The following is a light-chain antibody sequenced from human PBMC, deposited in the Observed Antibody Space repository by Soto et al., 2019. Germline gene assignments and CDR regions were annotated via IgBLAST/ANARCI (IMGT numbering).Light chain of an antibody. J-gene: IGKJ1*01. V-gene: IGKV1-39*01. CDR2: TSS. CDR3: QQGYSRPRT. Sequence: DIQLTQSPSSLSASVGDRATITCRASQSISTSLNWYQQKPGKAPNLLIFTSSNLESGVPSRFSGSGSGTDFTLTISSLQPEDFATYFCQQGYSRPRTFGQGT. CDR1: QSISTS.